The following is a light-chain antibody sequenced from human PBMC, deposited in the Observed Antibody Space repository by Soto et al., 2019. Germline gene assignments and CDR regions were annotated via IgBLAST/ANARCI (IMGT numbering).Light chain of an antibody. V-gene: IGKV3-20*01. CDR2: GAS. CDR1: QSVSSSY. CDR3: QQYGSSPFT. Sequence: EIVLTQSPGTLSLSPGARATLSCRASQSVSSSYLAWYQQKPGQAPRLLIYGASSRATGIPHRFSGSGSGTDFTLTISRLEPEDFAVYYGQQYGSSPFTFGRGTKVDIK. J-gene: IGKJ3*01.